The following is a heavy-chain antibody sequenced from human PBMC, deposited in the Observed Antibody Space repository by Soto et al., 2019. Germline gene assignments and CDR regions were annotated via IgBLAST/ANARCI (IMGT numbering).Heavy chain of an antibody. J-gene: IGHJ6*02. CDR1: GFTFSSYS. CDR3: AGGQEYSSLTSTYCRYYGMDV. Sequence: EVQRVESGGGLVKPGGSLRLSCAASGFTFSSYSMNWVRQAPGKGLEWVSSITTSSSYIYYADSVKGRFTISRDNAKNSLYLQMNSLRAEDTAVYYCAGGQEYSSLTSTYCRYYGMDVWGQGTTVTVSS. CDR2: ITTSSSYI. V-gene: IGHV3-21*01. D-gene: IGHD6-6*01.